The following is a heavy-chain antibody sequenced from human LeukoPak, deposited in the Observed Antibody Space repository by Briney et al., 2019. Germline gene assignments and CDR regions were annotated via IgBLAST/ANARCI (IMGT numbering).Heavy chain of an antibody. CDR2: ISAYNGNT. J-gene: IGHJ4*02. CDR1: GYTFTSYG. D-gene: IGHD3-16*01. V-gene: IGHV1-18*01. CDR3: ARVWDSPFPL. Sequence: GASVKVSCKASGYTFTSYGISWVRQAPGQGLEWMGWISAYNGNTNYAQKFQGRVTMTRDTSISTAYMELSRLRSDDTAVYYCARVWDSPFPLWGQGTLVTVSS.